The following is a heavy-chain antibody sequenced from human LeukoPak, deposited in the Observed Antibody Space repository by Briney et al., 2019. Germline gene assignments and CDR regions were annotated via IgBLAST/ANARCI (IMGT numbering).Heavy chain of an antibody. D-gene: IGHD3-10*01. J-gene: IGHJ5*02. V-gene: IGHV3-23*01. CDR2: ISGSGGST. CDR3: AKDLVRDRWFGES. Sequence: GGSLRLSCAASGFTFSSYGMSWVRQAPGKGLEWVSGISGSGGSTYYADSVKGRFTISRDNAKNSLYLQMNSLRAEDTAVYYCAKDLVRDRWFGESWGQGTLVTVSS. CDR1: GFTFSSYG.